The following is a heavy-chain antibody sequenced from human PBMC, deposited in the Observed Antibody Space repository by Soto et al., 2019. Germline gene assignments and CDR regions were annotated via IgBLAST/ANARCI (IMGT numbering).Heavy chain of an antibody. Sequence: YGGSCLRKNKRQGLEWMGWINVYNGNTKYEQKVQGRVTMTTDTSTSTAYMELRSLRSDDTAVYYCARFLGSESYYNQYTLFAPWVHGTPVTVSS. J-gene: IGHJ5*02. V-gene: IGHV1-18*01. D-gene: IGHD3-10*01. CDR1: YG. CDR2: INVYNGNT. CDR3: ARFLGSESYYNQYTLFAP.